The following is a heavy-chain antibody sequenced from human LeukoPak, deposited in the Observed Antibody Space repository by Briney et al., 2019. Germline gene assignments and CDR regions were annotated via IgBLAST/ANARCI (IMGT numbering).Heavy chain of an antibody. V-gene: IGHV4-34*01. CDR1: GCSCSCYY. CDR3: ARVDTAMVRAFDI. J-gene: IGHJ3*02. D-gene: IGHD5-18*01. CDR2: INHSGST. Sequence: SENLSLTCAGYGCSCSCYYWSWNRQAPGKGLEGIGEINHSGSTNYNPSLKSRVTISVDTSKNQFSLKLSFVTAADTAVYYCARVDTAMVRAFDIWGQGTMVTVSS.